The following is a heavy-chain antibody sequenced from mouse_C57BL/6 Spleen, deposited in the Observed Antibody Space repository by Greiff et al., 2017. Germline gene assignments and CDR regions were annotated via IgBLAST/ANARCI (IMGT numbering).Heavy chain of an antibody. J-gene: IGHJ3*01. CDR1: GYTFTDYE. CDR2: IDPETGGT. CDR3: TRTGTWGLAY. D-gene: IGHD4-1*01. V-gene: IGHV1-15*01. Sequence: QVQLQQSGAELVRPGASVTLSCKASGYTFTDYEMHWVKQTPVHGLEWIGAIDPETGGTAYNQKFKGKAILTADKSSSTAYMELRSLTSEDAAVYYCTRTGTWGLAYWGQGTLVTVSA.